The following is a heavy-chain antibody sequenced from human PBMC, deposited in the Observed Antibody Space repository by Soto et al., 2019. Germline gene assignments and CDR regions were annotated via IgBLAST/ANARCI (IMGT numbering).Heavy chain of an antibody. D-gene: IGHD6-13*01. CDR3: ARESTVAGTDNWFDS. J-gene: IGHJ5*01. V-gene: IGHV4-4*07. Sequence: PSETLSLTCTVSGAFISGYYWSWIRQPAGKGLEWIGRIYTSGGTKYSPSLKSRATMSVDTSKKQFSLKLNSVTAADTAVYYCARESTVAGTDNWFDSWGQGTLVTVS. CDR1: GAFISGYY. CDR2: IYTSGGT.